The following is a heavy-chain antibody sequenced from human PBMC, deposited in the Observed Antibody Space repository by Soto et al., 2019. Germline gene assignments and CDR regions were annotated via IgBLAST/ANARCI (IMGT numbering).Heavy chain of an antibody. Sequence: VQLVESGGGVVQPGRSLRLSCATSGFTFSDYVMHWVRQAPGKGLDWVAVVSHDGRNTHYADSVKGRFTISRDSSKNTVSLEMTSLRAEDMAVYYCSKGGRQWLVTSDFNYWGQGAVVTVSS. V-gene: IGHV3-30*18. D-gene: IGHD6-19*01. J-gene: IGHJ4*02. CDR1: GFTFSDYV. CDR3: SKGGRQWLVTSDFNY. CDR2: VSHDGRNT.